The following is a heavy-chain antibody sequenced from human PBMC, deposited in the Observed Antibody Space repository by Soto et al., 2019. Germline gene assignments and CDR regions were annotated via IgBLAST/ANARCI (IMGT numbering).Heavy chain of an antibody. D-gene: IGHD3-22*01. V-gene: IGHV4-4*02. Sequence: QVQLQESGPGLVKPSGTLSLTCAVSGGSISSSNWWSWVRQPPGKGLEWIGEIYHSGSTNYNPSLMSRGTIKVEKSKKDLSLILRSVTDADTAVYYCARLSYYDSSGWSELPSWFDPWGQGTLVTVSS. CDR3: ARLSYYDSSGWSELPSWFDP. J-gene: IGHJ5*02. CDR2: IYHSGST. CDR1: GGSISSSNW.